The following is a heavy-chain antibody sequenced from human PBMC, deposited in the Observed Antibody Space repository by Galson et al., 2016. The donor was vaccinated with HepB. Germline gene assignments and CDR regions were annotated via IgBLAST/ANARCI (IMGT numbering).Heavy chain of an antibody. CDR1: GFTLSGYW. J-gene: IGHJ5*02. V-gene: IGHV3-7*01. D-gene: IGHD5-18*01. CDR3: ARVGYVDEGFDN. Sequence: SLRLSCATSGFTLSGYWMTWVRQAPGKGLEWVANIDQDETKKNYVHSVKGRFTISRDNAKNSLYLQMSRLRAEDTAVYYCARVGYVDEGFDNWGQGTLVTVSS. CDR2: IDQDETKK.